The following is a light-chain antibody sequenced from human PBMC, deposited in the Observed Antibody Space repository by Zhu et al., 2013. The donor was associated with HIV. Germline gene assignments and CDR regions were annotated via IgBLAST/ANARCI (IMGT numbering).Light chain of an antibody. V-gene: IGLV1-40*01. Sequence: QSVLTQPPSVSGASGQRVIIPCTGSRSNIGAGNNVYWYQHLPGRAPKLLIYGNNNRPSGVPDRFSASKSGASASLAITGLQAEDEGDYYCQSYDNTLSGLVIFGGGTQLTVL. CDR2: GNN. J-gene: IGLJ2*01. CDR3: QSYDNTLSGLVI. CDR1: RSNIGAGNN.